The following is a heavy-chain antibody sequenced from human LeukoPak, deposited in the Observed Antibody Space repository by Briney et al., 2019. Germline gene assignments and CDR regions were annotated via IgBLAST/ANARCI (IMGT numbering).Heavy chain of an antibody. CDR1: GYTFTNYG. D-gene: IGHD6-13*01. V-gene: IGHV7-4-1*02. CDR2: INTNTGNA. CDR3: ARDPAAGQL. Sequence: ASVKVSCKASGYTFTNYGMNWVRQAPGQGLQWMGWINTNTGNATYAQGFAGRFVFSLDTSVTTAYLQISSLKAEDTAVYYCARDPAAGQLWGQGTLVTVSS. J-gene: IGHJ4*02.